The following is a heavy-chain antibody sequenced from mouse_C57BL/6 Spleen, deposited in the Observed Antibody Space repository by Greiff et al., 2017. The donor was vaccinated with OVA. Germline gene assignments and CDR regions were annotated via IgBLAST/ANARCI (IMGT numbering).Heavy chain of an antibody. D-gene: IGHD2-4*01. CDR1: GYTFTSYW. V-gene: IGHV1-52*01. CDR3: ARSYDYLFDY. J-gene: IGHJ2*01. CDR2: IDPSDSET. Sequence: QVQLQQPGAALVRPGSSVKLSCKASGYTFTSYWMHWVKQRPIQGLEWIGNIDPSDSETHYNQKFKDKATLTVDKSSSTAYMQLSSLTSEDSAVYYCARSYDYLFDYWGQGTTRTVSS.